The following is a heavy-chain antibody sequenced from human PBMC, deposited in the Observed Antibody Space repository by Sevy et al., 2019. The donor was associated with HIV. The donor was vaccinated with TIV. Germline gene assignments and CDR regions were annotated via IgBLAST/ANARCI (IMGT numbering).Heavy chain of an antibody. D-gene: IGHD3-16*02. J-gene: IGHJ5*02. CDR3: ARAVCSRRYLDT. CDR2: ISDDGNNK. CDR1: GFGIGGYA. V-gene: IGHV3-30-3*01. Sequence: GGSLRLSCAASGFGIGGYAMHWVRQTPGKGLEWVAVISDDGNNKYFADSVKGRFTISRDTSENTVYLQMDSLRNDDTAIYYCARAVCSRRYLDTWGQGTQVTVSS.